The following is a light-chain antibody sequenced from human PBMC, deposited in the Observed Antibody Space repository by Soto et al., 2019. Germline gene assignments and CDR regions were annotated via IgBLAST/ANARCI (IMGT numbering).Light chain of an antibody. J-gene: IGKJ1*01. CDR1: ESIGIY. V-gene: IGKV1-39*01. Sequence: DVQMTQTPTSLSASVGDRVTITCRASESIGIYLNWYQQKPGKVPNLLIYAASSVFEGVPSRFSGSGSGTNFSLTINSLQPEDFATYFCLQAYRTPWTFGQGTKVQIK. CDR2: AAS. CDR3: LQAYRTPWT.